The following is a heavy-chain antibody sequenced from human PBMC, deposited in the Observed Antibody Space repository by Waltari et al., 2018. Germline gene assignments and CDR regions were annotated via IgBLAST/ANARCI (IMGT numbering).Heavy chain of an antibody. CDR1: GGSISSYY. CDR3: ARVLPGYYGSGSYSPSHFDY. CDR2: IYYSGST. Sequence: QVQLQESGPGLVKPSETLSLTCTVSGGSISSYYWSWIRQPPGKGLEWIGYIYYSGSTNSNPSLKSRVTISVDTSKNQCSLKLSSVTAADTAVYYCARVLPGYYGSGSYSPSHFDYWGQGTLVTVSS. D-gene: IGHD3-10*01. J-gene: IGHJ4*02. V-gene: IGHV4-59*01.